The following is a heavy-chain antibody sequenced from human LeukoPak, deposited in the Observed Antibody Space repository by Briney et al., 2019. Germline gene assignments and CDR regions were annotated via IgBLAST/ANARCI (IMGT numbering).Heavy chain of an antibody. D-gene: IGHD3-22*01. CDR3: ARWRGEYYYDSRGYRGAIDY. Sequence: GGSLRLSCAASGFTFNNYYMNWVRQAPGKGLEWVAVISNDGNKKFYTDSVKGRFIISRDNSKNTLSLQMSSLRLEDAAVYYCARWRGEYYYDSRGYRGAIDYWGQGTLVTVSS. J-gene: IGHJ4*02. V-gene: IGHV3-30-3*01. CDR2: ISNDGNKK. CDR1: GFTFNNYY.